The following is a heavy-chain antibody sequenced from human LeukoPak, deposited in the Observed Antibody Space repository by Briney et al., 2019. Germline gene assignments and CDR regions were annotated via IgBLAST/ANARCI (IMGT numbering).Heavy chain of an antibody. Sequence: GGSLRLSCAASGFTFSSYAMSWVRQAPGKGLEWVSAISGSGGSTYYADSVKGRFTFSRDNSKNTLYLQMNSLRAEDTAVYYCAKAFGELYYGMDVWGQGTTVTVSS. CDR2: ISGSGGST. CDR3: AKAFGELYYGMDV. J-gene: IGHJ6*02. D-gene: IGHD3-10*01. V-gene: IGHV3-23*01. CDR1: GFTFSSYA.